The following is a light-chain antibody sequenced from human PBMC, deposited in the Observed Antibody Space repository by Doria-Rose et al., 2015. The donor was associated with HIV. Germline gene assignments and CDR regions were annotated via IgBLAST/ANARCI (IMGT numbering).Light chain of an antibody. J-gene: IGKJ1*01. CDR3: HQYGTSWT. CDR2: DGS. Sequence: TQSPGTLSLSPGERATLSSRASQSFSSTYLAWYQQKPGQAPSLLIYDGSTRATGIPDRFSVSGSETDFTLTINRLEPEDFALYYCHQYGTSWTFGQGTKVEI. V-gene: IGKV3-20*01. CDR1: QSFSSTY.